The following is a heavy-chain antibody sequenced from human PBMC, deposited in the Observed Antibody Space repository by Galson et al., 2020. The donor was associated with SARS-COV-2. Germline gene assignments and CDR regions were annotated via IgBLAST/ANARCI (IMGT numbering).Heavy chain of an antibody. J-gene: IGHJ6*02. Sequence: GGSLRLSCAASGFTFSSYGMHWVRQAPGKGLEWVAVIWYDGSNKYYADSVKGRFTISRDNSKNTLYLQMNSLRAEDTAVYYCARDLVGLLYGMDVWGQGTTVTVSS. D-gene: IGHD1-26*01. V-gene: IGHV3-33*01. CDR3: ARDLVGLLYGMDV. CDR2: IWYDGSNK. CDR1: GFTFSSYG.